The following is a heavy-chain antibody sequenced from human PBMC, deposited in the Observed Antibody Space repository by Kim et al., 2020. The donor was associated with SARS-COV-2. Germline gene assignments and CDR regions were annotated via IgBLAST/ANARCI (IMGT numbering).Heavy chain of an antibody. CDR2: IYYSGST. V-gene: IGHV4-59*01. CDR3: ARARCSGGSCHFAN. CDR1: GGSISSYY. D-gene: IGHD2-15*01. J-gene: IGHJ4*02. Sequence: SETLSLTCTVSGGSISSYYWSWIRQPPGKGLEWIGYIYYSGSTNYNPSLKSRVTISVDTSKNQFSLKLSSVTAADTAVYYCARARCSGGSCHFANWGQGTLVTVSS.